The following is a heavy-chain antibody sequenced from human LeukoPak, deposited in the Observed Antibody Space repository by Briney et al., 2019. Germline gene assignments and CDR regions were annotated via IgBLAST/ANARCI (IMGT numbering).Heavy chain of an antibody. J-gene: IGHJ6*02. CDR3: ARRGTGTFYYYGMDV. V-gene: IGHV4-34*01. CDR2: INHSGST. CDR1: GGSFSGYY. D-gene: IGHD1-7*01. Sequence: SENLSLTCAVYGGSFSGYYWSWIRQPPGKGLEWIGEINHSGSTNYNPSLKSRVTISVDTSKNQSSLKLSSVTAADTAVYYCARRGTGTFYYYGMDVWGQGTTVTVSS.